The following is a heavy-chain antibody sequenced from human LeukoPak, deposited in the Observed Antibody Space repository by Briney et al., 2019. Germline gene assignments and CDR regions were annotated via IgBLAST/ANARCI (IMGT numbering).Heavy chain of an antibody. CDR1: GGSISSSSFH. Sequence: SETLSLTCTASGGSISSSSFHWGWIRQPPGKALEWIGSIYYSGTAYYNPSLQSRVTISVDTSENQFSLRLSSVTAADTAVYFCARYVSALGHFDFWGQGTLVTVSS. D-gene: IGHD3-10*02. J-gene: IGHJ4*02. CDR3: ARYVSALGHFDF. CDR2: IYYSGTA. V-gene: IGHV4-39*01.